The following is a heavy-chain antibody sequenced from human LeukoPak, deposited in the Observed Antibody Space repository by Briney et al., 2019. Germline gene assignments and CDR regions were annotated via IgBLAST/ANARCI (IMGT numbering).Heavy chain of an antibody. J-gene: IGHJ4*02. CDR2: IYTGGTT. D-gene: IGHD6-19*01. CDR3: ARSPAFYDGAVVKYYFDY. CDR1: EFTVYTNS. Sequence: GESLRLSCAVSEFTVYTNSMSWVRQVPGKGLEWASVIYTGGTTHYADSVKGRFTISRDNSKNTLYLEMNSLRAEDAAVYFCARSPAFYDGAVVKYYFDYWGQGTLVTVSS. V-gene: IGHV3-53*01.